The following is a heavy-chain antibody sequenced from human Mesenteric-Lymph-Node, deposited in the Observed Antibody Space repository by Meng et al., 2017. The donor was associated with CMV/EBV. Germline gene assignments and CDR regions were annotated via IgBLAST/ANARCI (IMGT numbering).Heavy chain of an antibody. D-gene: IGHD6-13*01. CDR3: ARGRYSSPLIPIYYYYGMDV. Sequence: GESLKISCAASGFTFSNYVMHWVRQAPGRGLEWVALISYDGGNKNYADSVKGRLTISRDNSKNTLYLQMNSLRAENTAVYYCARGRYSSPLIPIYYYYGMDVWGQGTTVTVSS. CDR2: ISYDGGNK. CDR1: GFTFSNYV. V-gene: IGHV3-30*04. J-gene: IGHJ6*02.